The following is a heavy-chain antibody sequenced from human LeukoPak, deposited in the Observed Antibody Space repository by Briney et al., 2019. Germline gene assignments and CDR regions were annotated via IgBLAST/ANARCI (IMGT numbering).Heavy chain of an antibody. CDR2: INPNSGAT. Sequence: GASVKVSYKASGYTSIVYYMHWVRQAPGQGLEWMGWINPNSGATNYAQKFEGRVTMTRDTSISTAYMELSRLTSDDTAVYYCARTSAGGPVWGQGTLVIVSS. CDR1: GYTSIVYY. V-gene: IGHV1-2*02. D-gene: IGHD6-13*01. CDR3: ARTSAGGPV. J-gene: IGHJ4*02.